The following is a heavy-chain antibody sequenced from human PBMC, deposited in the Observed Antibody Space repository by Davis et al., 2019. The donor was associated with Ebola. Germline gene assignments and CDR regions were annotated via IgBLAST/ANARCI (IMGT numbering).Heavy chain of an antibody. CDR2: ISAYNGNT. Sequence: AASALVSCKASAYTLTSYGISWVRHAPGPGLEWMGWISAYNGNTNYAQKLQGRVTMTTDTSTSTAYMELRSLRSDDTAVYYCARRYNWNYWGWFDPWGQGTLVTVSS. D-gene: IGHD1-7*01. CDR3: ARRYNWNYWGWFDP. V-gene: IGHV1-18*01. J-gene: IGHJ5*02. CDR1: AYTLTSYG.